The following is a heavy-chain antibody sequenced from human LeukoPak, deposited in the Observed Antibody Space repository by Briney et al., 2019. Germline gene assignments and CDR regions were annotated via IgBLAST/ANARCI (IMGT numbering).Heavy chain of an antibody. Sequence: SETLSLTCTVSGGSISSSSYYWGWIRQPPGKGLEWIGNIYYSGSTYYNPSLESRVTISVDTSKNQFSLKLSSVTAADTAMYYCARSAGGSLSGSFDYWGQGTLVTVSS. J-gene: IGHJ4*02. CDR2: IYYSGST. CDR1: GGSISSSSYY. V-gene: IGHV4-39*01. D-gene: IGHD1-14*01. CDR3: ARSAGGSLSGSFDY.